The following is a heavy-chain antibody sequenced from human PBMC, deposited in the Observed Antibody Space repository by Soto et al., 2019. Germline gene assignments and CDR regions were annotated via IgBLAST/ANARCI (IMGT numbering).Heavy chain of an antibody. V-gene: IGHV3-23*01. J-gene: IGHJ6*03. CDR1: GFTFSSYW. CDR2: VSGSGGNT. Sequence: GGSLRLSCAASGFTFSSYWMHWVRQVPGKGLVWVSGVSGSGGNTYYTDSVKGRFTISRDNSKNTLYLQMNSLRAQDTAVYYCAKDIYGVTTLYYMDVWGQGTTVTVSS. CDR3: AKDIYGVTTLYYMDV. D-gene: IGHD2-8*01.